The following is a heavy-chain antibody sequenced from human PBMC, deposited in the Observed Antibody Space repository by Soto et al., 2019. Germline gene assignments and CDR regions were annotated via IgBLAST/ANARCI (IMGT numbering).Heavy chain of an antibody. D-gene: IGHD5-12*01. Sequence: SETLSLTCTVSGGSISSGGYYWSWIRQHPGKGLEWIGYIYYSGSTYYNPSLKSRVTISVDTSKNQFSLKLSSVTAADTAVYYCARGQLYSVPLTYFDYWGQGTLVTVSS. V-gene: IGHV4-31*03. CDR2: IYYSGST. J-gene: IGHJ4*02. CDR1: GGSISSGGYY. CDR3: ARGQLYSVPLTYFDY.